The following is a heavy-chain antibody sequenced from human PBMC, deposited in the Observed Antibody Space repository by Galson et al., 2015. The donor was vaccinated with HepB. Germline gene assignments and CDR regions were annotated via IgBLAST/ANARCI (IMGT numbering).Heavy chain of an antibody. CDR1: GGTFSSYA. V-gene: IGHV1-69*13. Sequence: SVKVSCKASGGTFSSYAISWVRQAPGQGLEWMGGIIPIFGTANYAQKFQGRVTITADESTSTAYMELSSLRSEDTAVYYCATAIRYFDGIDYWGQGTLVTVSS. J-gene: IGHJ4*02. D-gene: IGHD3-9*01. CDR2: IIPIFGTA. CDR3: ATAIRYFDGIDY.